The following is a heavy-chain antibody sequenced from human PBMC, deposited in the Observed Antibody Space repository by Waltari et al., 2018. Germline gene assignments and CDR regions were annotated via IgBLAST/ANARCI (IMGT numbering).Heavy chain of an antibody. CDR2: ISGTGENT. J-gene: IGHJ4*02. D-gene: IGHD4-17*01. CDR3: ARDPLNDYGGWDDY. CDR1: GVIFRSNA. V-gene: IGHV3-23*01. Sequence: EVELLESGGTLVQPGGSLRVSCAASGVIFRSNAFSWVCQAPGKGLEWVSSISGTGENTYYAESVKGRFTISRDNSKNTVFLQMNNLRVDDTAIYYCARDPLNDYGGWDDYWGQGTLVTVSS.